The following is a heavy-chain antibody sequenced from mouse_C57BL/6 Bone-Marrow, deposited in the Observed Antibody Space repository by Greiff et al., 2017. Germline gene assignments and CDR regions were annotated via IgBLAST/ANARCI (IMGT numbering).Heavy chain of an antibody. V-gene: IGHV2-2*01. CDR2: IWRGGGT. CDR1: GFSLTSYG. Sequence: VQRVESGPGLVQPSQSLSITCTVSGFSLTSYGVHWVRQSPGKGLEWLGLIWRGGGTDYNAAFISRLGISQDNSKSQVFFKMNSLQADDTAIDYCATIWSVYAMDYWGQGTSVTVSS. J-gene: IGHJ4*01. CDR3: ATIWSVYAMDY. D-gene: IGHD1-1*02.